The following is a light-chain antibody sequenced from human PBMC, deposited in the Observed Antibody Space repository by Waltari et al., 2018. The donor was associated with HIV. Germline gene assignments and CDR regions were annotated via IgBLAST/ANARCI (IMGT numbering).Light chain of an antibody. CDR3: CSYAGSHTFVV. CDR1: NSDVGSYDL. J-gene: IGLJ2*01. V-gene: IGLV2-23*02. CDR2: EVT. Sequence: QSALTQPASVSGSPGQSVTISCAGSNSDVGSYDLVSWYQHHPGKAPKRLIYEVTKRPSGVSNRFSGSKSGNTASLTISGLQAEDEADYYCCSYAGSHTFVVCGGGTKLTVL.